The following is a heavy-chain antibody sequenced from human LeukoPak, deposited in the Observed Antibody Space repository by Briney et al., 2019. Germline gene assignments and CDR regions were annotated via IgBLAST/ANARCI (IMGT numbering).Heavy chain of an antibody. V-gene: IGHV3-9*01. D-gene: IGHD4-17*01. CDR3: AKGRNLSYDYGVDY. CDR1: GFTFDDYA. Sequence: GGSLRLSCAASGFTFDDYAMHWVRQAPGKGLEWVSGISWNSGSIGYADSVKGRFTISRDNAKNSLHLQMNSLRAEDTALYYCAKGRNLSYDYGVDYWGQGTLVTVSS. J-gene: IGHJ4*02. CDR2: ISWNSGSI.